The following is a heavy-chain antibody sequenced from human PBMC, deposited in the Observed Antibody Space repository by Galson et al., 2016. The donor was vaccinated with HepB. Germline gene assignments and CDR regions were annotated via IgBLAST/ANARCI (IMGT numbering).Heavy chain of an antibody. CDR3: SRWDLVHAFDI. CDR1: GYTVTSQA. V-gene: IGHV1-3*01. D-gene: IGHD3-10*01. Sequence: VKVSCKASGYTVTSQAMHWVRQAPGQGLEWMGWINAGNGNTKYSQKFQGRVTFTRDTSANTAYMELSSLRSEDTALYYCSRWDLVHAFDIWGQGTMVTVSS. CDR2: INAGNGNT. J-gene: IGHJ3*02.